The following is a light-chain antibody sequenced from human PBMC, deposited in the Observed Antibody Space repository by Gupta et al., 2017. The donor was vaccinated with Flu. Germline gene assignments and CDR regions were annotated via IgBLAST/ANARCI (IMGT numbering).Light chain of an antibody. J-gene: IGKJ4*01. V-gene: IGKV3-11*01. Sequence: EVVLTQSPATLSLLPGERVTLSCRASQSVSTYLAWYQQRPGQAPRLLIYDASNRATGNPARFRGSGSGTDFTLTIASREPEDFAVYYCQQHYNWPQITFGGGTKVEIK. CDR1: QSVSTY. CDR3: QQHYNWPQIT. CDR2: DAS.